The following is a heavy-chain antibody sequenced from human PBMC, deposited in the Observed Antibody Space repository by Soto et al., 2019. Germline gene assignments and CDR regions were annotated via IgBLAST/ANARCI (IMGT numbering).Heavy chain of an antibody. D-gene: IGHD4-4*01. CDR3: ARESPTSVTLDY. V-gene: IGHV3-74*01. CDR2: INSDGSST. J-gene: IGHJ4*02. CDR1: GFTFSSYW. Sequence: GSLRLHCAASGFTFSSYWMHWVRQAPGKGLVWVSRINSDGSSTSYADSVKGRFTISRDNAKNTLYLQMNSLRAEDTAVYYCARESPTSVTLDYWGQGTLVTVSS.